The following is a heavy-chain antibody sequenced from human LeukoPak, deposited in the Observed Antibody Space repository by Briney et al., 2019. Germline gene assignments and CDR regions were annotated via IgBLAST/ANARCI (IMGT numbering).Heavy chain of an antibody. CDR3: ASSKVAGTFDY. D-gene: IGHD6-19*01. CDR2: ISSSSSYI. V-gene: IGHV3-21*01. Sequence: PGGSLRLSCAASGFTFSGYSMNWVRQAPGKGLEWVSSISSSSSYIYYADSVKGRFTISRDNAKNSLYLQMNSLRAEDTAVYYCASSKVAGTFDYWGQGTLVTVFS. J-gene: IGHJ4*02. CDR1: GFTFSGYS.